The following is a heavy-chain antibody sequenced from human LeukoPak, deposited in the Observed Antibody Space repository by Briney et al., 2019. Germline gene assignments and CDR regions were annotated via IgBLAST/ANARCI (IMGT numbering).Heavy chain of an antibody. D-gene: IGHD3-10*02. CDR3: ARDPTIYGTSTAPDY. Sequence: ASVKVSCKASGYTFTSYGISWVRQAPGQGLEWMGWISAYNGNTNYAQKLQGRATMTTDTSTSTAYMELRSLRSDDTAVYYCARDPTIYGTSTAPDYWGQGTLVTVSS. CDR1: GYTFTSYG. CDR2: ISAYNGNT. J-gene: IGHJ4*02. V-gene: IGHV1-18*01.